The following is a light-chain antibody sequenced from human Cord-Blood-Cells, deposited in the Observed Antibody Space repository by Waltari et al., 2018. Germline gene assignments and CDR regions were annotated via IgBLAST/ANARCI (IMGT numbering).Light chain of an antibody. V-gene: IGKV1-33*01. CDR1: QDISNY. CDR2: DAS. Sequence: PSSLSASVGDRVTITCQASQDISNYLNWYQQKPGKAPKLLIYDASNLETGVPSRFSGSGSGTDFTFTISSLQPEDIATYYCQQYDNLPPYSFGQGTKLEIK. J-gene: IGKJ2*03. CDR3: QQYDNLPPYS.